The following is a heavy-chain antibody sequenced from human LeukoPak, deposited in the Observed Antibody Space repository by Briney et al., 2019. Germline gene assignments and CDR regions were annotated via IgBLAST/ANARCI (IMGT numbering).Heavy chain of an antibody. J-gene: IGHJ4*02. D-gene: IGHD4-17*01. CDR1: GGSISSYY. CDR2: IYTSGST. V-gene: IGHV4-4*07. Sequence: SETLSLTCTVSGGSISSYYWSWIRQPAGKGLEWIGRIYTSGSTNYNPSLKSRVTMSVDTSKNQSSLKLSSVTAADTAVYYCARVRGYGDQPYYFDYWGQGTLVTVSS. CDR3: ARVRGYGDQPYYFDY.